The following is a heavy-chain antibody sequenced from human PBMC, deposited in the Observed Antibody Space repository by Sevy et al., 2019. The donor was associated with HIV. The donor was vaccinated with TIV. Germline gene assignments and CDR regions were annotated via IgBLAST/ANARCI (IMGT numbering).Heavy chain of an antibody. CDR2: INPKTRAT. V-gene: IGHV1-2*02. CDR1: GYTFSDYY. D-gene: IGHD5-18*01. CDR3: ARHLVRDDYSYGAFDY. J-gene: IGHJ4*02. Sequence: DTVKVSCKASGYTFSDYYLHWLRLAPRQGFERRGWINPKTRATKYAQRFQGRVTLSRDTSITTAYMELSSLRSDDAALLYCARHLVRDDYSYGAFDYWGQGTLVTVSS.